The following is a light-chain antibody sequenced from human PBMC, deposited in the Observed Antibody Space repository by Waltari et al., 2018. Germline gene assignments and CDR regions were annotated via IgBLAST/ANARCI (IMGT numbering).Light chain of an antibody. CDR1: RSIGSY. Sequence: EIQMTQSPSSLSAAVGTRVTLSCRASRSIGSYLNWYQQKPGKAPDLLIFAAYNLQFGVPLRFSGSGSGTDFSLTISGLQPEDSATYYCQQSYTSPEITFGGGTKVEIK. CDR3: QQSYTSPEIT. CDR2: AAY. J-gene: IGKJ4*01. V-gene: IGKV1-39*01.